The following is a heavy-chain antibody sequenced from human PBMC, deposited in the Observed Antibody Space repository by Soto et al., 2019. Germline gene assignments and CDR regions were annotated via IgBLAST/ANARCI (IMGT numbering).Heavy chain of an antibody. CDR2: ISQSGNT. CDR1: SGSVSGYY. J-gene: IGHJ4*02. Sequence: SETLSLTCSIYSGSVSGYYWSWIRQPPGKGLEWIGEISQSGNTNYSPSLKSRVSISIDTSKKQFSLNLASVSAADTAVYYCARAPKVSGSSQTRPDFWGQGTLVTVS. CDR3: ARAPKVSGSSQTRPDF. V-gene: IGHV4-34*01. D-gene: IGHD6-6*01.